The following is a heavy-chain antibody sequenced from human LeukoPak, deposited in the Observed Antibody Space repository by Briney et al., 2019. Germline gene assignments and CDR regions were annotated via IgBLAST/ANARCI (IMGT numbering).Heavy chain of an antibody. D-gene: IGHD5-18*01. V-gene: IGHV3-53*01. CDR3: ARGLRGYKYGSDY. CDR2: IYSGGST. Sequence: PGGSLRLSCAASGVTVSNNYMSWVCDPPRKGLERGSLIYSGGSTYYADYVKGRFTISRDNSMNTLYLQMNSLRAEDTAMYYCARGLRGYKYGSDYWGQGTLVTVSS. J-gene: IGHJ4*02. CDR1: GVTVSNNY.